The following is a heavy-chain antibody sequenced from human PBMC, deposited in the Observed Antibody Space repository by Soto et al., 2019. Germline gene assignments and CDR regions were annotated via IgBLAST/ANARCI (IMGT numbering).Heavy chain of an antibody. D-gene: IGHD3-10*01. CDR3: AKNYGSGSYAFDV. J-gene: IGHJ3*01. CDR2: ISYDGRNK. V-gene: IGHV3-30*18. Sequence: QVQLVESGGGVVKPGRSVRLSCAASGFTFSSYGIHWVRQAPGKGLEWVAVISYDGRNKYYADSVKGRFTISRDNSKNTLYPQMNSLRHEDTAVYYCAKNYGSGSYAFDVWGQGTMVTVSS. CDR1: GFTFSSYG.